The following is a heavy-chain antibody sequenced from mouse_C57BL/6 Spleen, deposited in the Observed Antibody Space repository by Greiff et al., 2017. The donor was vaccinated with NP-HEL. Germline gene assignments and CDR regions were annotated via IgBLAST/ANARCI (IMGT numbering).Heavy chain of an antibody. CDR3: ARSPPTVESYWYFDV. J-gene: IGHJ1*03. D-gene: IGHD1-1*01. CDR2: IHPNSGST. CDR1: GYTFTGYW. Sequence: VQLQQPGAGLVKPGASVKLSCKASGYTFTGYWMHWVKQRPGQGLEWIGMIHPNSGSTNYHEKFKSKATLSVDKSSSTAYMQLSSLTSEYSAVYSGARSPPTVESYWYFDVWGKGTTVTVSS. V-gene: IGHV1-64*01.